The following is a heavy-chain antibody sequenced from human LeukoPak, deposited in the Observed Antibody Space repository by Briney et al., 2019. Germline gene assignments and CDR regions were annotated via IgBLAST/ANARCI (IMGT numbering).Heavy chain of an antibody. V-gene: IGHV4-38-2*02. J-gene: IGHJ5*02. CDR3: ARDDTYYYDSSGYYYGGQFDP. CDR2: IYHSGST. Sequence: SETLSLTCTVSGYSISSGYYWGWIRQPPGKGLEWIGSIYHSGSTYYNPSLQSRVTISVDTSNNQFSLKLSSVTAADTAVYYCARDDTYYYDSSGYYYGGQFDPWGQGTLVTVSS. CDR1: GYSISSGYY. D-gene: IGHD3-22*01.